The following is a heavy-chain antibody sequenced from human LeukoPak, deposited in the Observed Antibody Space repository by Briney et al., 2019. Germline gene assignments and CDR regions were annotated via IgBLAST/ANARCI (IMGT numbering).Heavy chain of an antibody. J-gene: IGHJ4*02. CDR1: GGSVSSANYY. D-gene: IGHD1-26*01. Sequence: SETLSLTCTVSGGSVSSANYYWSWIRQPPGKGLEWIGYIYNSGTTSYNPSLKSRVTVSLDMSRNQFSLKVNSVTAADTAVYYCARDTYSGTYAGSGTGYWGQGALVTVSS. V-gene: IGHV4-61*01. CDR2: IYNSGTT. CDR3: ARDTYSGTYAGSGTGY.